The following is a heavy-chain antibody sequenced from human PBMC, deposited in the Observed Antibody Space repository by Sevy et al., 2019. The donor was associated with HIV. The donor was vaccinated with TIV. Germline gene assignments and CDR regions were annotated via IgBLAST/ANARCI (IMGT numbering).Heavy chain of an antibody. V-gene: IGHV3-11*06. D-gene: IGHD2-15*01. CDR3: AGDAWEGRYSGGHNWFDP. J-gene: IGHJ5*02. Sequence: GGSLRLSCAASGFTFSDYYMSWIRQAPGKGLEWVSYISGLTNYINYADSVKGRFTISRDNAKNSLYLQMNSLRVEDTAVYYSAGDAWEGRYSGGHNWFDPWGQGTLVTVSS. CDR1: GFTFSDYY. CDR2: ISGLTNYI.